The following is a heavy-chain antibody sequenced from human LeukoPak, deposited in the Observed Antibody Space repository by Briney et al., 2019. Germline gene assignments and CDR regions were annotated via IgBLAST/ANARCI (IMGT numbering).Heavy chain of an antibody. Sequence: GGSLRLSCAASGFTFSSYSMNWVRQAPGRGLEWVSSISSSSSYIYYADSVKGRLTISRDNAKDSMYLQRNSLRAEDTAVYYCARDLGDYVPLVDYWGQGTLVTVSS. D-gene: IGHD4-17*01. CDR3: ARDLGDYVPLVDY. V-gene: IGHV3-21*01. CDR2: ISSSSSYI. J-gene: IGHJ4*02. CDR1: GFTFSSYS.